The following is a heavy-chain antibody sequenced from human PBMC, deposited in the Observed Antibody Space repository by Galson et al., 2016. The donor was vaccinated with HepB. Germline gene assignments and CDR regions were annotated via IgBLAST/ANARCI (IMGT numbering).Heavy chain of an antibody. J-gene: IGHJ6*02. V-gene: IGHV4/OR15-8*02. CDR2: MDYSGNS. Sequence: SETLSLTCAVSGGSISSSNWWNWVRQPPGKGLEWIGYMDYSGNSYYTPSLTSRVTISIDPSKDQFSLGLSSVTAADTAVYFCARVLLSSGWYPLIYYAMDVWGQGTTVTVSS. CDR3: ARVLLSSGWYPLIYYAMDV. D-gene: IGHD6-19*01. CDR1: GGSISSSNW.